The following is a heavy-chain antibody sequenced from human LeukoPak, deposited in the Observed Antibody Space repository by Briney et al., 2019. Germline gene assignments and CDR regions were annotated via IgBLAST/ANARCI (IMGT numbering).Heavy chain of an antibody. CDR1: GGSISSSYYY. CDR3: ARLSQDTAMVKVYFDY. J-gene: IGHJ4*02. CDR2: IYYSGST. Sequence: SETLSLTCTVSGGSISSSYYYWGWIRQPPGKGLEWIGSIYYSGSTYYNPSLKSRVTISVDTSKNQFSLKLSSVTAADTAVYYCARLSQDTAMVKVYFDYWGQGTLVTVSS. V-gene: IGHV4-39*01. D-gene: IGHD5-18*01.